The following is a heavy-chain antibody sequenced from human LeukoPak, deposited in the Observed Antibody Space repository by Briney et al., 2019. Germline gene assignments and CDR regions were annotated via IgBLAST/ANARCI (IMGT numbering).Heavy chain of an antibody. CDR1: GFTFSSYG. V-gene: IGHV3-30*18. CDR2: ISYDGSNK. Sequence: GGSLRLSCAASGFTFSSYGMHWVRQAPGKGLEWVAVISYDGSNKYYADSVKGRFTISRDNSKNTLYLQMNSLRAEDTAVYYCAKVYWYYDSSGSLDYWGQGTLVTVSS. J-gene: IGHJ4*02. CDR3: AKVYWYYDSSGSLDY. D-gene: IGHD3-22*01.